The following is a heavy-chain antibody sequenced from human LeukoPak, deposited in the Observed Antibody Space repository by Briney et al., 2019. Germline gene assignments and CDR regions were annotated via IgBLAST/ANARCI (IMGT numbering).Heavy chain of an antibody. D-gene: IGHD3-9*01. CDR2: INAGNGNT. CDR1: GYTFTSYA. Sequence: GASVTVSCKASGYTFTSYAMHWVRQAPGQRLEWMGWINAGNGNTKYSQKFQGRVTITRDTSASTVYMELSSLRSEDTAVYYCARDRDNLIFDYWGQGTLVTVSS. J-gene: IGHJ4*02. V-gene: IGHV1-3*01. CDR3: ARDRDNLIFDY.